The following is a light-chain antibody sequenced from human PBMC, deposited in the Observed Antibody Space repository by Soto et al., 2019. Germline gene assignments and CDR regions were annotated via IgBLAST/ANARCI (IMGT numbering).Light chain of an antibody. V-gene: IGKV1-27*01. Sequence: DIQMTQSPSSLSASVGDRVTITCRASQAIYNYLAWYQKKPGEVPKLLIYGASTLQSGAPSRFSGSGSGTDFTLAISSLQPEDVATYYCQKYNGAPLTFGGGTKVEIK. J-gene: IGKJ4*01. CDR3: QKYNGAPLT. CDR2: GAS. CDR1: QAIYNY.